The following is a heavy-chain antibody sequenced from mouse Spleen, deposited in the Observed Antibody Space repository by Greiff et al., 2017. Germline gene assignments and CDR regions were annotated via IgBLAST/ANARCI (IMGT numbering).Heavy chain of an antibody. CDR3: ARSDYGSTYAMDY. CDR2: IYPGGGYT. CDR1: GYTFTNYW. D-gene: IGHD1-1*01. Sequence: VQLQQSGAELVRPGTSVKMSCKASGYTFTNYWIGWAKQRPGHGLEWIGDIYPGGGYTNYNEKFKGKATLTADKSSSTAYMQFSSLTSEDSAIYYCARSDYGSTYAMDYWGQGTSVTVSS. J-gene: IGHJ4*01. V-gene: IGHV1-63*01.